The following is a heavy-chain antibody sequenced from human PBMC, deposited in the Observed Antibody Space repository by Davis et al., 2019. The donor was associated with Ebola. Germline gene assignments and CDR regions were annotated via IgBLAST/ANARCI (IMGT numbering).Heavy chain of an antibody. D-gene: IGHD2-15*01. CDR2: IYHSGST. Sequence: MPGGSLRLSCAVSGGSISSSNWWSWVRQPPGKGLEWVGEIYHSGSTYYNPSLKSRVTISVDTSKNQFSLKLSSVTAADTAVYYCARHGDYCSGGSCFYYYYGMDVWGQGTTVTVSS. V-gene: IGHV4-4*02. CDR3: ARHGDYCSGGSCFYYYYGMDV. J-gene: IGHJ6*02. CDR1: GGSISSSNW.